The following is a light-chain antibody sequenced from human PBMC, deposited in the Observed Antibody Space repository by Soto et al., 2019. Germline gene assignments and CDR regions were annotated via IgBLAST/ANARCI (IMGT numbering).Light chain of an antibody. V-gene: IGKV1D-12*01. J-gene: IGKJ5*01. CDR1: QGIGSW. CDR2: AAS. Sequence: DIQLTQSPSSVSASVGDRVTITCRASQGIGSWLAWYQQRPGKVPKLLIYAASTLQSGVPSRFSGSGSGTDFTLTISSLQPEDFASYYCQQAKNFPVTFGQGTRLEMK. CDR3: QQAKNFPVT.